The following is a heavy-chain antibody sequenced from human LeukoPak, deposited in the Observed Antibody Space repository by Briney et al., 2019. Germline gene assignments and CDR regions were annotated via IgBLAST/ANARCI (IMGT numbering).Heavy chain of an antibody. V-gene: IGHV3-30*18. D-gene: IGHD2-15*01. Sequence: GGSLRLSCAASGFTFSNYGMHWVRQAPGKGLEWVAVISYDGSNKFYADSVKGRFTISRDNSKNTLYLQMNSLRAEDTAIYYCAKDFSALYCSGGSCYSPDFWGQGTLVTVSS. CDR2: ISYDGSNK. CDR1: GFTFSNYG. J-gene: IGHJ4*02. CDR3: AKDFSALYCSGGSCYSPDF.